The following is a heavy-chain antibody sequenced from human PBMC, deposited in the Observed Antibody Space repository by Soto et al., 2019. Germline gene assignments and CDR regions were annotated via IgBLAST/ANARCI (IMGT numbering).Heavy chain of an antibody. CDR1: GYTFTSYG. J-gene: IGHJ4*02. V-gene: IGHV1-18*01. Sequence: ASVKVSCKASGYTFTSYGISWVRQAPGQGLEWMGWISAYNGNTNYAQKLQGRVTMTTDTSTSTAYMELRSLRSDDTAVYYCARVRGAMIVVVTPSGPDYWGQGTLVTVSS. CDR2: ISAYNGNT. CDR3: ARVRGAMIVVVTPSGPDY. D-gene: IGHD3-22*01.